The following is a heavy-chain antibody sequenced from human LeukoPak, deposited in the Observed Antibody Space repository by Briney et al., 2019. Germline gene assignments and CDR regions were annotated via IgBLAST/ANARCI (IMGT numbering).Heavy chain of an antibody. Sequence: GGSLRLSCAASGFIFSSYAMSWVRQAPGKGLEWVSTISGSGGSTYYADSVKGRFTISRDNSKNTVYLQMNSLRAEDTAVYYCAKDFGGTMIVVVIGGAFDIWGQGTMVTVSS. D-gene: IGHD3-22*01. CDR1: GFIFSSYA. V-gene: IGHV3-23*01. J-gene: IGHJ3*02. CDR3: AKDFGGTMIVVVIGGAFDI. CDR2: ISGSGGST.